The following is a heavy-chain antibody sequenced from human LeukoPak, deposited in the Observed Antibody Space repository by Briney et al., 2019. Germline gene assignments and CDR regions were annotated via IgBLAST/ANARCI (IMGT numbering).Heavy chain of an antibody. J-gene: IGHJ4*02. Sequence: GGSLRLSCAASGFTFSRYTMNWVRQAPGKGLEWVSHISTSGSAMYYADSVKGRFTISRDNVKDSLYLQMNSLRDEDTAVYYCASSGSYRFDYWGQGTLVTVSS. CDR3: ASSGSYRFDY. V-gene: IGHV3-48*02. CDR2: ISTSGSAM. D-gene: IGHD1-26*01. CDR1: GFTFSRYT.